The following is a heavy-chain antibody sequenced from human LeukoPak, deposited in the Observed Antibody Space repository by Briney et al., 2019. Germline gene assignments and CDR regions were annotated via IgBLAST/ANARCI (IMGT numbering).Heavy chain of an antibody. V-gene: IGHV3-53*01. CDR3: AREGYNSAFDI. CDR1: GFTVSSNY. Sequence: GGSLRLSCAASGFTVSSNYMTWVRQAPGKGLEWVSFMYSAGSKYYADSVKGRFTISRDNSKNTLYLQMNSLRAEDTAVYYCAREGYNSAFDIWGQGTMVTVSS. D-gene: IGHD5-24*01. CDR2: MYSAGSK. J-gene: IGHJ3*02.